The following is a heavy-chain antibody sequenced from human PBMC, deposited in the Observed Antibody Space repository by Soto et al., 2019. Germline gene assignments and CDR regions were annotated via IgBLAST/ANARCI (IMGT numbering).Heavy chain of an antibody. D-gene: IGHD6-19*01. Sequence: EVQLLESGGGLVQPGGSLRLSCAASGFTFSSYAMSWVRQAPGKGLEWVSAISGSGGSTYYADSVKGRFTISSDNSKNTLYLQMTGLRAEDTAVYYCAKGPPQQWLVPFDYWGQGTLVTVSS. J-gene: IGHJ4*02. CDR1: GFTFSSYA. CDR2: ISGSGGST. CDR3: AKGPPQQWLVPFDY. V-gene: IGHV3-23*01.